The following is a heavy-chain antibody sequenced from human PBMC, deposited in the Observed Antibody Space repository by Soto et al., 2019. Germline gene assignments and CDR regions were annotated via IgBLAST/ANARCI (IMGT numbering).Heavy chain of an antibody. V-gene: IGHV1-69*02. CDR2: TIPILSMS. J-gene: IGHJ4*02. CDR1: GDTFSSYT. CDR3: ATSYGSATQDIDS. D-gene: IGHD3-10*01. Sequence: GASVKVSCKASGDTFSSYTINWVRQAPGLGLEWMGRTIPILSMSNYALKFQGRLTITADKSTSTAYMELSSLRSEDTAMYYCATSYGSATQDIDSWGQRALVTVSS.